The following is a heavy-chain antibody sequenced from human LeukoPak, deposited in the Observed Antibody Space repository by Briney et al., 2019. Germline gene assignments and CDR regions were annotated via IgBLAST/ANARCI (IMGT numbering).Heavy chain of an antibody. CDR2: IYYSGST. CDR1: GRSISSGTYY. Sequence: PSETLSLTCTVSGRSISSGTYYSGWVRQPPGKGLEWIGSIYYSGSTSYNPSLKSRVTISVDTSKNQFSLKLDSVTAADTDVYCCAGNASDSGTSYFDYWGQGTLVTVSS. CDR3: AGNASDSGTSYFDY. V-gene: IGHV4-39*01. D-gene: IGHD1-26*01. J-gene: IGHJ4*02.